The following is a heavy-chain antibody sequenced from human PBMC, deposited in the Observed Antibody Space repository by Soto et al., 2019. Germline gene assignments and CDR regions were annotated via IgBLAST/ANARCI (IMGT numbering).Heavy chain of an antibody. Sequence: LTVSSKPCAHSSNRPRFSCVRQLPGKGLVGLGGMRPSDSVASQRRFFQGHVTSSADKSISTAYLQWSSLKGSDTAMYYCARLGPKDYSSNWYWFDPWGRGTLVTVSS. CDR2: MRPSDSVA. CDR1: AHSSNRPR. D-gene: IGHD6-13*01. J-gene: IGHJ5*02. V-gene: IGHV5-10-1*01. CDR3: ARLGPKDYSSNWYWFDP.